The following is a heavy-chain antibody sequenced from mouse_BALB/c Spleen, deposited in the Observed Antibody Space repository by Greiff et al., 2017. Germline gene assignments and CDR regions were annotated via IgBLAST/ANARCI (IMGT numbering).Heavy chain of an antibody. V-gene: IGHV1S81*02. CDR3: ALSCYFDY. CDR2: INPSNGRT. D-gene: IGHD3-3*01. J-gene: IGHJ2*01. Sequence: VQLQQPGAELVKPGASVKLSCKASGYTFTNYWMHWVKQRPGQGLEWIGEINPSNGRTTYNEKFKSKATLTVDKSSSTAYMQLSSLTSEDSAVYYCALSCYFDYWGQGTTLTVSS. CDR1: GYTFTNYW.